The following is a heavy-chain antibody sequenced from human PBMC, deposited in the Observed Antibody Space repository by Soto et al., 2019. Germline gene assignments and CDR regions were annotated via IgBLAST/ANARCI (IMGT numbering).Heavy chain of an antibody. V-gene: IGHV4-30-4*01. J-gene: IGHJ3*02. CDR1: GGSISSGDYY. CDR2: IYYSGST. D-gene: IGHD2-15*01. Sequence: SETLSLTCTVSGGSISSGDYYWSWIRHPPGKGLEWIGYIYYSGSTYYNPSLKSRVTISVDTSKNQFSLKLSSVTAADTAVYYCATHEGYCSGGSCYIDAFDIWGQGTMVTVSS. CDR3: ATHEGYCSGGSCYIDAFDI.